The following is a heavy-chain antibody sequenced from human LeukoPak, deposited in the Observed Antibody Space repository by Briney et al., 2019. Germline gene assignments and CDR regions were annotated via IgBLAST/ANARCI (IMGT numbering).Heavy chain of an antibody. CDR2: IYTSGST. CDR1: GGSISSGSYY. V-gene: IGHV4-61*02. J-gene: IGHJ3*02. Sequence: NPSQTLSLTCTVSGGSISSGSYYWSWIRQPAGKGLEWIGRIYTSGSTNYNPSLKSRVTISVDTSKNQFSLKLSSVTAADTAVYYCARVFHDYSHAFDIWGQGTMVTVSS. D-gene: IGHD4-11*01. CDR3: ARVFHDYSHAFDI.